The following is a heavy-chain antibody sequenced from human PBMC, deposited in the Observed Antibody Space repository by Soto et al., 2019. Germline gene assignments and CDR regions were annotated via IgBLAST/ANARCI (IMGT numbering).Heavy chain of an antibody. J-gene: IGHJ4*02. CDR1: GGSFSGYY. CDR2: INQSGST. V-gene: IGHV4-34*01. Sequence: SETLSLTCAVYGGSFSGYYWSWIRQPPGKGLEWIGDINQSGSTNYNPSLKSRVTISVDTSKNQFSLKLSSVTAADTGVYYCARTYSSSWSPFDFWGQGTQVTVSS. D-gene: IGHD6-13*01. CDR3: ARTYSSSWSPFDF.